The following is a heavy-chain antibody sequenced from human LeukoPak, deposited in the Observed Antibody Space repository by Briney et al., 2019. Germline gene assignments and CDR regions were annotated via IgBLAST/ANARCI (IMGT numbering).Heavy chain of an antibody. D-gene: IGHD3-3*01. CDR3: ARHKVGGNFDS. CDR2: VYHNGGT. V-gene: IGHV4-59*08. CDR1: GDSITSYY. J-gene: IGHJ4*02. Sequence: SETLSLTCTVSGDSITSYYWSWIRQPPGKTLEWIGYVYHNGGTNYNPSLRSRVGMSVAASKTQFSLTMKSVTAADTALYYCARHKVGGNFDSWGQGILVIV.